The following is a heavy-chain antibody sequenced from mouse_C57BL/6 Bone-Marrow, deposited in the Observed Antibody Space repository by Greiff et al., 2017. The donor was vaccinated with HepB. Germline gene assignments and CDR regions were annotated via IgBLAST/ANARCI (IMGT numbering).Heavy chain of an antibody. CDR3: ASRSFYYGSSNWYFDV. CDR1: GYSFTSYY. CDR2: IYPGSGNT. D-gene: IGHD1-1*01. V-gene: IGHV1-66*01. J-gene: IGHJ1*03. Sequence: VQLVESGPELVKPGASVKISCKASGYSFTSYYIHWVKQRPGQGLEWIGWIYPGSGNTKYNEKFKGKATLTADTSSSTAYMQLSSLTSEDSAVYYCASRSFYYGSSNWYFDVWGTGTTVTVSS.